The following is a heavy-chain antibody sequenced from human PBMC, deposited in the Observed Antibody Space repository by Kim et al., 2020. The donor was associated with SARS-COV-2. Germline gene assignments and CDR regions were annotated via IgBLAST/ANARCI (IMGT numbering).Heavy chain of an antibody. J-gene: IGHJ4*02. D-gene: IGHD7-27*01. V-gene: IGHV4-30-2*04. CDR2: T. Sequence: TYYNPALKSRVTITVETSKNQFSLKLSAVTAADTAVYYCARDRTGGVFDYWGQGTLVTVSS. CDR3: ARDRTGGVFDY.